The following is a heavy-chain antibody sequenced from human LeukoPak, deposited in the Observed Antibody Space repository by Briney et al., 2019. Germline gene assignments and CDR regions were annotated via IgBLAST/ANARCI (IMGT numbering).Heavy chain of an antibody. CDR2: MNPNSGNT. CDR3: ARGIVPAAIYPYYYYMDV. J-gene: IGHJ6*03. D-gene: IGHD2-2*01. CDR1: GYTFTSYD. Sequence: ASVKVSCKASGYTFTSYDINWVRQATGQGLEWMGWMNPNSGNTGYAQKFQGRVTMTRNTSISTAYMELSSLRSEDTAVYYCARGIVPAAIYPYYYYMDVWGKGTTVTVSS. V-gene: IGHV1-8*01.